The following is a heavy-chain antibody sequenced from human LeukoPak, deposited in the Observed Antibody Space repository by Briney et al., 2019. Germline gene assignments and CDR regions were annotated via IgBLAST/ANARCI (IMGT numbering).Heavy chain of an antibody. J-gene: IGHJ5*02. CDR1: GGSINSGSYY. D-gene: IGHD1-26*01. V-gene: IGHV4-61*02. Sequence: SQTLSLTCPVSGGSINSGSYYWSWIRQPAGKGLEWIGRIYASGSTNYNPSLKSRVTISVDRSKNQFSLKLSSVTAADTAVYYCARAVGSSESNWFDPWGQGTLTTVSS. CDR2: IYASGST. CDR3: ARAVGSSESNWFDP.